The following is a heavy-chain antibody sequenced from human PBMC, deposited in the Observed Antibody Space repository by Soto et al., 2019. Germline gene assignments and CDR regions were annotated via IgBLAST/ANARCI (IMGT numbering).Heavy chain of an antibody. CDR2: IIPIFGTA. Sequence: ASVKVSCKASGGTFSSYAISWVRQAPGQGLEWMGGIIPIFGTANYAQKFQGRVTITADESTSTAYMELSSLRSEDTAVYYCARVGICGGDCYSPNFDYWGQGTLVTVSS. CDR3: ARVGICGGDCYSPNFDY. V-gene: IGHV1-69*13. D-gene: IGHD2-21*02. CDR1: GGTFSSYA. J-gene: IGHJ4*02.